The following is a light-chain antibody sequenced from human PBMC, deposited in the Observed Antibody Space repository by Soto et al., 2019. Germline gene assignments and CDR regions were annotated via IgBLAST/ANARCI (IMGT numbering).Light chain of an antibody. CDR1: QSVSSN. CDR2: GAS. Sequence: EIVMTQSPATLSVSPGERATLSCRASQSVSSNLAWYQQKPGQAPRLLIYGASTRATGIPARFSVSGSGTDFTLTISSVQSAEFAVSYCQQYNNSPPFTFHAGTKVDIK. J-gene: IGKJ3*01. CDR3: QQYNNSPPFT. V-gene: IGKV3-15*01.